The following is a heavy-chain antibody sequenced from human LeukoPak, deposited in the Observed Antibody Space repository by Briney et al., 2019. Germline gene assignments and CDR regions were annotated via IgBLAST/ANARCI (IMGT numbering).Heavy chain of an antibody. CDR3: AKERGTAGECAFDI. D-gene: IGHD3-10*01. CDR2: IKPDGRQK. CDR1: GFTFSAIW. Sequence: PGGSLRLSCAASGFTFSAIWISCVRRAPGKGLEWVANIKPDGRQKYYVDSVNGRFTISRDNAKNSLYLQMNSLRAEDTAVYYCAKERGTAGECAFDIWGQGTLVTVS. J-gene: IGHJ3*02. V-gene: IGHV3-7*03.